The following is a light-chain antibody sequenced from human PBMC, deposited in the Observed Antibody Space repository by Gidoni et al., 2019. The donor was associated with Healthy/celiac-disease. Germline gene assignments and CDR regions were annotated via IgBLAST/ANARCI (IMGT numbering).Light chain of an antibody. J-gene: IGLJ3*02. CDR2: GKN. CDR3: NSRDSSGNPRV. CDR1: SLRSYY. V-gene: IGLV3-19*01. Sequence: SEMTQDPAVSVALGQTVRITFQGDSLRSYYASWYQQKPGQAPVLVIYGKNNRPSGIPDRFSGSSSGNTASLTITGAQAEDEADYYGNSRDSSGNPRVFGGGTKLTVL.